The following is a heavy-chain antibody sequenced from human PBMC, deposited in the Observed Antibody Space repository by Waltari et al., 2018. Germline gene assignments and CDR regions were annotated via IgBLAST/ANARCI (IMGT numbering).Heavy chain of an antibody. J-gene: IGHJ5*02. CDR2: INAGNGNT. CDR3: ARDPYSSSTFNWFDP. Sequence: QVQLVQSGAEVRKPGASVKVSCKASVYTFTSYAIHWVRQAPGQRLEWMGWINAGNGNTKYSQKFQGRVTITRDTSASTAYMELSSLRSEDTAVYYCARDPYSSSTFNWFDPWGQGTLVTVSS. V-gene: IGHV1-3*01. D-gene: IGHD6-6*01. CDR1: VYTFTSYA.